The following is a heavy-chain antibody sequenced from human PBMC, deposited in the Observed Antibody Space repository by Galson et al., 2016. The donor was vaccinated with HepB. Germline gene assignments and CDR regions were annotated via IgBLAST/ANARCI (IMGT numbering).Heavy chain of an antibody. D-gene: IGHD2/OR15-2a*01. V-gene: IGHV4-31*03. CDR3: ARDQRIGDGYDI. CDR1: GASISSGSHY. CDR2: ISYGGNA. J-gene: IGHJ3*02. Sequence: QVQLQESGPGLVKPSQTLSLTCSVSGASISSGSHYWPWIRPHPGKGLDWTGCISYGGNANYNPSLKSRLTISLDTSKNQFSLKLTSVTAADTAVYYCARDQRIGDGYDIWGQGTMVTVSS.